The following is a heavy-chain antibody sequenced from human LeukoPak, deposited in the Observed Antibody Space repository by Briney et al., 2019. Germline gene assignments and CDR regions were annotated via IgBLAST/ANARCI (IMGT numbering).Heavy chain of an antibody. CDR2: IYYSGST. V-gene: IGHV4-59*12. CDR1: GGSISSYY. Sequence: PSETLSLTCTVSGGSISSYYWNWIRRPPGKGLEWIGYIYYSGSTNYNPSLKSRVTISVDTSKNQFSLKLSSVTAADTAVYYCARRPGYSSSWSLYYYYYMDVWGKGTTVTVSS. J-gene: IGHJ6*03. CDR3: ARRPGYSSSWSLYYYYYMDV. D-gene: IGHD6-13*01.